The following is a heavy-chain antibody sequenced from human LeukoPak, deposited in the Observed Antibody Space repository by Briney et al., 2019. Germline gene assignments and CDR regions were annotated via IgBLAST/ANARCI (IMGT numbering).Heavy chain of an antibody. CDR2: ISGSGGST. CDR1: GFTFSTYV. CDR3: AKSREEYSSSWYGASSDY. Sequence: PGGSLRLSCAASGFTFSTYVMSWVRQAPGKGLEWVSAISGSGGSTYYADSVKGRFTTSRDNSKNTLYLQMNSLRAEDTAVYYCAKSREEYSSSWYGASSDYWGQGTLVTVSS. J-gene: IGHJ4*02. V-gene: IGHV3-23*01. D-gene: IGHD6-13*01.